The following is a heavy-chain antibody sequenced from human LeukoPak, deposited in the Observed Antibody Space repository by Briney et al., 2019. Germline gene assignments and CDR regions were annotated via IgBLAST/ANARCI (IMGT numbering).Heavy chain of an antibody. CDR3: ANVVGATKTEDY. Sequence: GGSLRLSCAASGFTFNYYAMTWVRQRPGKGLEWISSISGGGETIYYRDSMKGRFTVSRDNSKNTLYLQMNSLTAEDTAVYYCANVVGATKTEDYWGQGTLVTVSS. D-gene: IGHD1-26*01. V-gene: IGHV3-23*01. J-gene: IGHJ4*02. CDR1: GFTFNYYA. CDR2: ISGGGETI.